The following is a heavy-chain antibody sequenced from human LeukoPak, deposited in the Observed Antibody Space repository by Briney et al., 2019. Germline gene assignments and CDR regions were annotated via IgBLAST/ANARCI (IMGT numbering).Heavy chain of an antibody. D-gene: IGHD3-10*01. J-gene: IGHJ6*03. CDR1: GFTFSSYS. V-gene: IGHV3-48*01. CDR2: ISSSSSTI. Sequence: GGSLRLSCAASGFTFSSYSMNWVRQAPGKGLEWVSYISSSSSTIYYADSVKGRFTISRDNAKNSLYLQMNSLRAEDPAVYYCAKNYGSGSSVKYYYYMDVWGKGTTVTVSS. CDR3: AKNYGSGSSVKYYYYMDV.